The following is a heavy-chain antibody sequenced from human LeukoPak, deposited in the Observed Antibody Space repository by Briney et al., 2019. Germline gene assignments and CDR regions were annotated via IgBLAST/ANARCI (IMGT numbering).Heavy chain of an antibody. CDR1: GGSISSSSYY. CDR2: IYYSGST. Sequence: SETLSLTCTVSGGSISSSSYYWGWIRQPPGKGLEWIGSIYYSGSTYYNPSLKSRVTISVDTSKNQFSLKLSSVTAADTAVYYCARKRSYPQYSSSWSYYYYYYMDVWGKGTTVTVSS. J-gene: IGHJ6*03. CDR3: ARKRSYPQYSSSWSYYYYYYMDV. D-gene: IGHD6-13*01. V-gene: IGHV4-39*07.